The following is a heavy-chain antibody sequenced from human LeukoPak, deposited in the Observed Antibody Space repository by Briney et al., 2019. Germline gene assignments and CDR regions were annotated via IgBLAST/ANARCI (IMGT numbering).Heavy chain of an antibody. D-gene: IGHD5-12*01. J-gene: IGHJ4*02. CDR3: ARVDWLRYFDY. CDR1: GGSFRGHY. Sequence: SETLSLTCAVYGGSFRGHYWTWIRQPPGKGLEWIGTIYHSGSTYYNPSLKSRVSLSVQTSKNQFSLKLSSVTAADTAFYYCARVDWLRYFDYWGQRLLVTVSS. CDR2: IYHSGST. V-gene: IGHV4-34*01.